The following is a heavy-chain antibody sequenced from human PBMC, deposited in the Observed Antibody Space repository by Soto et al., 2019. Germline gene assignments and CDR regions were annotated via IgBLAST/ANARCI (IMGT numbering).Heavy chain of an antibody. Sequence: QVQLVQSGAEVKKPGASVNVSCKASGYTFTNFGISWVRQAPGQGLEWMGWISAYNGNTNYAQNFQGGVTMTTDTSTSTAYMELRSLSSDDTAVYNRARGVTPIDYWGQGTLVTVAS. J-gene: IGHJ4*02. CDR1: GYTFTNFG. CDR3: ARGVTPIDY. V-gene: IGHV1-18*01. CDR2: ISAYNGNT. D-gene: IGHD2-21*02.